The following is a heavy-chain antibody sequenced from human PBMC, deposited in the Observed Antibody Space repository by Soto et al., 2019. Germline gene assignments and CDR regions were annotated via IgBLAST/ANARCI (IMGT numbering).Heavy chain of an antibody. Sequence: ASVKVSCKASGGTFSSYAISWVRQAPGQGLEWMGRIIPILGIANYAQKFQGRVTITADKSTSTAYMELSSLRSEDTAVYYCARAEGGIVATEDFDYWGQGTLVTVSS. CDR3: ARAEGGIVATEDFDY. V-gene: IGHV1-69*04. CDR2: IIPILGIA. CDR1: GGTFSSYA. D-gene: IGHD5-12*01. J-gene: IGHJ4*02.